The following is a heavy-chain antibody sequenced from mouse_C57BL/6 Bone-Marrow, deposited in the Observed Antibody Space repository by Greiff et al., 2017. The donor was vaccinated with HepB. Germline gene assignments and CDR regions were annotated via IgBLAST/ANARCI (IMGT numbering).Heavy chain of an antibody. V-gene: IGHV1-26*01. Sequence: EVQLQQSGPELVKPGASVKISCKASGYTFTDYYMNWVKQSHGKSLEWIGDINPNNGGTSYNQKFKGKATLTVDKSSSTAYMELRSLTSEDSAVYYCARSLTVNYDMDYWGQGTSVTVSS. CDR3: ARSLTVNYDMDY. CDR2: INPNNGGT. D-gene: IGHD1-1*01. CDR1: GYTFTDYY. J-gene: IGHJ4*01.